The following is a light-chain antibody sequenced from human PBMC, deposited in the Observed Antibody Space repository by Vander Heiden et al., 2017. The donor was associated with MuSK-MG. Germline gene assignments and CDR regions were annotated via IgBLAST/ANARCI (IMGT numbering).Light chain of an antibody. CDR3: QQDGSSSLT. CDR2: GAS. V-gene: IGKV3-20*01. Sequence: EIVLTQSPGTLSLSPGERATLSCRASQSVSSSYLAWYQQKPGQAPRLLIYGASSRATGIPDRFSATGSGTDFTLTISRLEPEDFAVYYCQQDGSSSLTFGGGTKVEIK. CDR1: QSVSSSY. J-gene: IGKJ4*01.